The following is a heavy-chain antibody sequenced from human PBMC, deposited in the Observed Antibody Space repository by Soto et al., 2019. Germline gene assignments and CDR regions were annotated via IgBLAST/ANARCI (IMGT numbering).Heavy chain of an antibody. J-gene: IGHJ4*02. V-gene: IGHV3-33*06. D-gene: IGHD6-13*01. CDR2: IWYDGSNK. Sequence: GGSLRPSCAASGFTFSSYGMHWVRQAPGKWLEWVAVIWYDGSNKYYADSVKGRFTISRDNSKNTLYLQMNSLTAEETAVYYCAKGGIAAAGTSYYFDYWGEGTLVTLSS. CDR3: AKGGIAAAGTSYYFDY. CDR1: GFTFSSYG.